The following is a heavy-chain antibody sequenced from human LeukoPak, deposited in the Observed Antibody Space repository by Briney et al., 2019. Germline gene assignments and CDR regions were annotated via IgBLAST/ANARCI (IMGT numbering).Heavy chain of an antibody. CDR3: ARDLMWGFDS. CDR1: GFTFSGHA. V-gene: IGHV3-30*02. D-gene: IGHD7-27*01. CDR2: IGDDGRDQ. J-gene: IGHJ4*02. Sequence: GGSLRLSCAASGFTFSGHAMHWIRQTRAVGLEWLAIIGDDGRDQHYTDSVKGRFTISRDNSKNTLFLQLNSLTPEDTALYLCARDLMWGFDSRGQGTLVTVSS.